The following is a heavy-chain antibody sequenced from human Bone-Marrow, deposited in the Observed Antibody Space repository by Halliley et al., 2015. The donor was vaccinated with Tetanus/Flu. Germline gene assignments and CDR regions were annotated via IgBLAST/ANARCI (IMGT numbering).Heavy chain of an antibody. V-gene: IGHV5-51*01. CDR1: GYSFTTYW. CDR3: AALIAASHFTDY. Sequence: MQLVQPGAEVKKPGESLKISCKGSGYSFTTYWIGWVRQVPGKGPELMGIIYPGDSDTRYSPSFQGQVIISADTSVNTAYLQWSPLRASDPAIYYCAALIAASHFTDYWGQGTLVTVSS. J-gene: IGHJ4*02. D-gene: IGHD6-13*01. CDR2: IYPGDSDT.